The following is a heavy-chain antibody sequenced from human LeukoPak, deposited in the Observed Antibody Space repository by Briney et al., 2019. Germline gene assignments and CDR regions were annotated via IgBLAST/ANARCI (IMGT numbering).Heavy chain of an antibody. D-gene: IGHD2-2*02. Sequence: SETLSLTCTVSGGSISSGGYYWSWIRQHPGKGLEWIGYIYYSGSTYYNPSLKSRVTISVDTSKNQFSLKLGSVTAADTAVYYCARGSGYCSSTSCYTRIYGMDVWGQGTTVTVSS. CDR1: GGSISSGGYY. V-gene: IGHV4-31*03. CDR2: IYYSGST. J-gene: IGHJ6*02. CDR3: ARGSGYCSSTSCYTRIYGMDV.